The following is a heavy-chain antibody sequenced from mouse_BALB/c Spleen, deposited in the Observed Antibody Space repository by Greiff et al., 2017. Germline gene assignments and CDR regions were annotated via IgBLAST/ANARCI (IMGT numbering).Heavy chain of an antibody. CDR2: ISSGGSYT. D-gene: IGHD1-1*01. Sequence: EVMLVESGGGLVKPGGSLKLSCAASGFTFSSYAMSWVRQTPEKRLEWVATISSGGSYTYYPDSVKGRFTISRDNAKNTLYLQMSSLRSEDTAMYYCARPPYYGAWFAYWGQGTLVTVSA. V-gene: IGHV5-9-1*01. CDR3: ARPPYYGAWFAY. CDR1: GFTFSSYA. J-gene: IGHJ3*01.